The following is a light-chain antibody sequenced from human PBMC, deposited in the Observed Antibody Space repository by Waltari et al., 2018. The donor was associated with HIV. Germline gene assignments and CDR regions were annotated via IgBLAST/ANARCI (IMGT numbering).Light chain of an antibody. CDR3: LLYYGGAWV. Sequence: QTVVTQEPSLTVSPGGTVTLTCASSTGAVTSGYYPNWFQQKPGQAPRALIYSTSNTHSWTPARFSGSLLGGKAALTLSGVQPEDEAEYYCLLYYGGAWVFGGGTKLTVL. CDR2: STS. CDR1: TGAVTSGYY. J-gene: IGLJ3*02. V-gene: IGLV7-43*01.